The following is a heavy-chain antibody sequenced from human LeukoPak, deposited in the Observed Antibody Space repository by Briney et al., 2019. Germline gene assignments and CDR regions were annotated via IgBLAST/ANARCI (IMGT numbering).Heavy chain of an antibody. Sequence: SETLSLTCTDSGGSISSYFWRCSPYTAGGGLEWIARIYNRVSPNHTPPPTCRVTMAVDTSKNQFSLKLSSVAAADTAGYYCARGGKSSGGYLLGWYFDFWGRGTLVTVSS. CDR3: ARGGKSSGGYLLGWYFDF. J-gene: IGHJ2*01. CDR2: IYNRVSP. CDR1: GGSISSYF. D-gene: IGHD6-19*01. V-gene: IGHV4-4*07.